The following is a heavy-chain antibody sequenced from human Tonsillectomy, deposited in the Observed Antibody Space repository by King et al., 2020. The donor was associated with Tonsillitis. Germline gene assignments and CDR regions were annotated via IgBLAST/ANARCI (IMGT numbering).Heavy chain of an antibody. CDR3: ARCVPEYYYDSAGYYLSY. CDR1: GGTFGNYA. V-gene: IGHV1-69*04. CDR2: IIPILGIT. J-gene: IGHJ4*02. D-gene: IGHD3-22*01. Sequence: QLVQSGADMKKPGSSVKVSCRPSGGTFGNYAVTWVRQAPGRGLEWMGTIIPILGITNYAQKFHGSVTITANKSTSTAYMELNSLRSEDTAVYYCARCVPEYYYDSAGYYLSYWGLGTLVTVSS.